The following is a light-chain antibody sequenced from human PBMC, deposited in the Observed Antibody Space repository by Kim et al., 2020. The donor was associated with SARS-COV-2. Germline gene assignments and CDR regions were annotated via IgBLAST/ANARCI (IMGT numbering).Light chain of an antibody. V-gene: IGKV1-5*03. J-gene: IGKJ1*01. CDR1: QSIEMW. Sequence: GDSVTITCRASQSIEMWVAWYQQKPGRAPKLLIYKSSILEPGVPSKFSVSGFGTEFSLTIAGLQPDDSATYYCQKYYTWTFGQGTQVYIK. CDR3: QKYYTWT. CDR2: KSS.